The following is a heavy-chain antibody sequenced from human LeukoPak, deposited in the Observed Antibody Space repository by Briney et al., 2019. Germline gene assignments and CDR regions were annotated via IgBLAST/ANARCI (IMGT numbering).Heavy chain of an antibody. Sequence: SETLSLTCTVSGGSISSSSYYWGWIRQPPGKGLEWIGSIYYSGSTYYNPSLKSRVTISVDTSKNQFSLKLSSATAADTAVYYCALSEVGWTPFDYWGQGTLVTVSS. J-gene: IGHJ4*02. CDR1: GGSISSSSYY. V-gene: IGHV4-39*01. CDR2: IYYSGST. D-gene: IGHD1-26*01. CDR3: ALSEVGWTPFDY.